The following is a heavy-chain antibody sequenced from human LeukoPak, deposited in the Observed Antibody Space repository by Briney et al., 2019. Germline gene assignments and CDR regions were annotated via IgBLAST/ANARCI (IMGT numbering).Heavy chain of an antibody. CDR3: ARDWGSYDSSVAFPV. V-gene: IGHV3-33*01. CDR2: IWYDGSNK. CDR1: GFTSSSYG. J-gene: IGHJ4*02. Sequence: PGGSLRLSCAASGFTSSSYGMHWVRQAPGKGLEWVAVIWYDGSNKYYADSVKGRFTISRDNSKNTLYLQMNSLRAEDTAVYYCARDWGSYDSSVAFPVWGQGTLVTVSS. D-gene: IGHD3-22*01.